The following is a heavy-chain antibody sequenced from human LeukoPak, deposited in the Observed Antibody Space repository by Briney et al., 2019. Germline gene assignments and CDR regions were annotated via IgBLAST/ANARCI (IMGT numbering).Heavy chain of an antibody. CDR3: AKDRDSSGWYRHFGN. D-gene: IGHD6-19*01. CDR1: GFTFSSYG. Sequence: QPGGSLRLSCAASGFTFSSYGMHWVRQAPGKGLEGVAVISYDGSNKYYADSVKGRFTISRDNSKNTLYLQMNSLRAEDTAVYYCAKDRDSSGWYRHFGNWGQGTLATVSS. CDR2: ISYDGSNK. V-gene: IGHV3-30*18. J-gene: IGHJ4*02.